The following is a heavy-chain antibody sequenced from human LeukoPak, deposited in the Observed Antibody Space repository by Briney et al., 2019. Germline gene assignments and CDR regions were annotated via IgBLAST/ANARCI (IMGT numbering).Heavy chain of an antibody. D-gene: IGHD4-17*01. CDR3: ARQDYGSSAF. CDR1: GFTFSSYW. J-gene: IGHJ4*02. V-gene: IGHV3-7*01. Sequence: GGSLRLSCATSGFTFSSYWMRWVRQAAGRGLEWVANIKQDGSEKYFVDSVKSRFTITRDNAKSSLFLHMNSLRAEDTALYYCARQDYGSSAFWGQGTLVTVSS. CDR2: IKQDGSEK.